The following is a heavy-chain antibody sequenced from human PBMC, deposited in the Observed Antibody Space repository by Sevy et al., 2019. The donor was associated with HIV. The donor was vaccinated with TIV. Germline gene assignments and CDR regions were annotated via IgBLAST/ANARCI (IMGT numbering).Heavy chain of an antibody. CDR3: ARGKHVSDYYGSFEY. CDR2: IWLTGTT. V-gene: IGHV3-53*01. Sequence: GESLKISCAVSGFTVSSNFMSWVRQAPGKGLEWVSVIWLTGTTYYADSVKGRFTISRDNSKNTVYLDMSSLRAADTAVYYCARGKHVSDYYGSFEYWGQGTLVTVSS. J-gene: IGHJ4*02. CDR1: GFTVSSNF. D-gene: IGHD3-3*01.